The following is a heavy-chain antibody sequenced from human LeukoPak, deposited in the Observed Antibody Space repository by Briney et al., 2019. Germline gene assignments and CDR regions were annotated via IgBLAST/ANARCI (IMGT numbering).Heavy chain of an antibody. Sequence: SVKVSCKASGGTSSSYAISWVRQAPGQGLEWMGRIIPILGIANYAQKFQGRVTITADKSTSTAYMELSSLRSEDTAVYYCARDRDGYNLFDYWGQGTLVTVSS. CDR2: IIPILGIA. CDR3: ARDRDGYNLFDY. D-gene: IGHD5-24*01. V-gene: IGHV1-69*04. J-gene: IGHJ4*02. CDR1: GGTSSSYA.